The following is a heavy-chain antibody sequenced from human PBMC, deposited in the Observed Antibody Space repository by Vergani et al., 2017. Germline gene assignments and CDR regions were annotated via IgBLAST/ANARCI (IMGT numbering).Heavy chain of an antibody. CDR3: ARDLRLLYNRFDP. CDR2: TWYDGNNK. D-gene: IGHD1-14*01. CDR1: GFTFNQYG. J-gene: IGHJ5*02. V-gene: IGHV3-33*01. Sequence: QVQLVESGGGVVQPGRSLRLSCAAYGFTFNQYGMHWVRQAPGKGLEWVAVTWYDGNNKQYADSVKGRFTISRDNSKSTMYLQMNSLRDEDTGVYYCARDLRLLYNRFDPWGKGTLVTVSS.